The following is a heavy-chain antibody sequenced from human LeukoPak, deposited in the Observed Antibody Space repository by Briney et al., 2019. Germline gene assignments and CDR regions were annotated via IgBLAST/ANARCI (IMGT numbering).Heavy chain of an antibody. D-gene: IGHD2-2*02. J-gene: IGHJ4*02. Sequence: GGSLRLSCAAPGFTFSIYGMHWVRQAPGKGLEWVAVISYDGSNKYYADSVKGRFTISRDNSKNTLYLQMNSLRAEDTAVYYCAKDSWDIVVVPAAIIDYWGQGTLVTVS. CDR2: ISYDGSNK. V-gene: IGHV3-30*18. CDR1: GFTFSIYG. CDR3: AKDSWDIVVVPAAIIDY.